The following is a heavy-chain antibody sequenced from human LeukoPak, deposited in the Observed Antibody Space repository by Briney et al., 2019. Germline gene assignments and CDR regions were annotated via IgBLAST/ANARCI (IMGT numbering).Heavy chain of an antibody. CDR1: GGSISSGGYY. V-gene: IGHV4-39*02. D-gene: IGHD6-19*01. Sequence: SETLSLTCTVSGGSISSGGYYWSWIRQHPGKGLEWIGSIYHSETTYYNPSLKSRATISVDTSRNHFSLKLSSVTAADQAVYYCVRPSFESHRASGWYWLWGQGTLVTVSS. CDR2: IYHSETT. J-gene: IGHJ4*02. CDR3: VRPSFESHRASGWYWL.